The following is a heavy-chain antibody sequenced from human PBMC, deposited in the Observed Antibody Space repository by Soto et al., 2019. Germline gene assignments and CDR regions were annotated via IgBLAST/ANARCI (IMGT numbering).Heavy chain of an antibody. CDR2: INGDSTDI. Sequence: QVQLVAAGGGVVKPGGSLTLSCAASGFRFSVSYMTWVRQAPGKGLEWLSDINGDSTDINYAASVRGRFTIFRDNSKNSLFLQMDSLRAEDKAFYYYSTTPRMIDAWGQGTLVTVSS. CDR1: GFRFSVSY. J-gene: IGHJ5*02. V-gene: IGHV3-11*05. D-gene: IGHD3-16*01. CDR3: STTPRMIDA.